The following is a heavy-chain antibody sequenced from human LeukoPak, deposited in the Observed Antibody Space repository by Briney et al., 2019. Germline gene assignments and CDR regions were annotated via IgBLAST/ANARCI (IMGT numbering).Heavy chain of an antibody. CDR1: GGSISSGGYS. J-gene: IGHJ4*02. D-gene: IGHD3-16*02. V-gene: IGHV4-30-2*01. CDR2: IYHSGST. CDR3: ARLRLGELSPYFDY. Sequence: PSQTLSLTCAVSGGSISSGGYSWSWIRQPPGKGLEWTGYIYHSGSTYYNPSLKSRVTISVDRSKNQFSLKLSSVTAADTAVYYCARLRLGELSPYFDYWGQGTLVTVSS.